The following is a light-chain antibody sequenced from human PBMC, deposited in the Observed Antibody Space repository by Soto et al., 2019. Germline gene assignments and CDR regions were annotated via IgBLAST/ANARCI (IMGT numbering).Light chain of an antibody. CDR3: QQANSFPLT. Sequence: DIQMTQSPSSLSASVGDRVTITCRASQAISSLLAWYQQKPGKAPSLLIHTASSLQSGVPSRFSGSRSGTDFTLTISSLQPEDFATYYCQQANSFPLTFGGGTKVEIK. CDR2: TAS. CDR1: QAISSL. J-gene: IGKJ4*01. V-gene: IGKV1-12*01.